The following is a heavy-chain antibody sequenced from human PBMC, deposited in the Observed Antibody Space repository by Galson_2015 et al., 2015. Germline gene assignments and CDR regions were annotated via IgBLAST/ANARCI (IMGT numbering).Heavy chain of an antibody. CDR2: ISWNSGSI. D-gene: IGHD6-13*01. CDR1: GFTFDDYA. V-gene: IGHV3-9*01. J-gene: IGHJ3*02. Sequence: SLRLSCAASGFTFDDYAMHWVRQAPGKGLEWVSGISWNSGSIGYADSVKGRFTISRDNAKNSLYLQMNSLRAEDTALYYCAKAYVAAAGSDAFDIWGQGTMVTVSS. CDR3: AKAYVAAAGSDAFDI.